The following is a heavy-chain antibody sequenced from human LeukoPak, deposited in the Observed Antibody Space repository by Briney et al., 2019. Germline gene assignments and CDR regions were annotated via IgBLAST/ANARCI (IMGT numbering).Heavy chain of an antibody. V-gene: IGHV3-33*06. D-gene: IGHD5-12*01. CDR2: IWYDGSNK. CDR1: GFTFSSQA. J-gene: IGHJ4*02. CDR3: AKGVYSGRLDY. Sequence: GGSLRLSCAASGFTFSSQALSWVRQAPGKGLEWVAVIWYDGSNKYYADSVKGRFTISRDNSKNTLYLQMNSLRAEDTAVYYCAKGVYSGRLDYWGQGTLITVSS.